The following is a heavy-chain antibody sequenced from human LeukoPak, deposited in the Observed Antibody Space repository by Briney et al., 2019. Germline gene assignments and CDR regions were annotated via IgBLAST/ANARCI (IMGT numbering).Heavy chain of an antibody. D-gene: IGHD5-18*01. J-gene: IGHJ4*02. CDR2: IYYSGST. CDR3: ARRSRGYSYGRTFDF. CDR1: GGSISSSSYY. Sequence: PSETLSLTCTVSGGSISSSSYYWGWIRQPPGKGLEWIGSIYYSGSTYYNPSLKSRVTISVDTSKNQFSLKLSSVTAADTAVYYCARRSRGYSYGRTFDFWGQGTLVTVSS. V-gene: IGHV4-39*01.